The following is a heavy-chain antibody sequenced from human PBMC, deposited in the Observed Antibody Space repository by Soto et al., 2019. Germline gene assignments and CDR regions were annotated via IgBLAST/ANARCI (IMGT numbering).Heavy chain of an antibody. CDR1: GFTFSSYA. D-gene: IGHD5-12*01. V-gene: IGHV3-23*01. CDR2: ISGSGGST. Sequence: PGGSLRLSCAASGFTFSSYAMSWVRQAPGKGLEWVSAISGSGGSTYYADSVKGRFTISRDNSKNTMYLQMNSLRPEDTAVYYCTREGNGYKYYFDYWGQETLVTVSS. CDR3: TREGNGYKYYFDY. J-gene: IGHJ4*02.